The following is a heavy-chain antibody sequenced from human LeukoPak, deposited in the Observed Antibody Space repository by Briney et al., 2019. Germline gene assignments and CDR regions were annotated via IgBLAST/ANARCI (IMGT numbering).Heavy chain of an antibody. CDR2: TSSSDAGT. J-gene: IGHJ3*02. CDR1: GFTFSSYD. CDR3: AKDLSVWGFDAFDI. D-gene: IGHD5/OR15-5a*01. Sequence: PGGSLRLSCAASGFTFSSYDMTWVRQAPGKGLEWVSATSSSDAGTYYADSVKGRFTISRDNSKNTLYLQMNSLRAEDTAVYYCAKDLSVWGFDAFDIWGQGTMVTVSS. V-gene: IGHV3-23*01.